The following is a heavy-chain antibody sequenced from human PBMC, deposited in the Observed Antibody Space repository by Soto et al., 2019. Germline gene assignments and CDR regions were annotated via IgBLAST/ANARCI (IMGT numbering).Heavy chain of an antibody. Sequence: EVQLLESGGGLVQPGGSLRLSCSASGFTFSSYAMSWVRQAPGKGLEWVSAISGSGGSTYYADSVKGRFTISRDNSKNKLYLQMNSLRAEDTAVYYCAKDSRGYSGYDYYYYYMDVWGKGTTVTVSS. D-gene: IGHD5-12*01. CDR1: GFTFSSYA. J-gene: IGHJ6*03. CDR3: AKDSRGYSGYDYYYYYMDV. V-gene: IGHV3-23*01. CDR2: ISGSGGST.